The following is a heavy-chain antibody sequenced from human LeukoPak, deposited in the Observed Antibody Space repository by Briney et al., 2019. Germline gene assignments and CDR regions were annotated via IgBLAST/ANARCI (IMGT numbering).Heavy chain of an antibody. Sequence: GGSLRLSCAASGFTFSNAWMHWVRQAPGKGLVWVSRVTSDGSSITYAESVKGRFTISRDNAKNTLYLQMNSLRAEDTAVYYCVKDWFHATDYWGQGTPVTVSS. D-gene: IGHD2/OR15-2a*01. V-gene: IGHV3-74*03. CDR3: VKDWFHATDY. CDR2: VTSDGSSI. CDR1: GFTFSNAW. J-gene: IGHJ4*02.